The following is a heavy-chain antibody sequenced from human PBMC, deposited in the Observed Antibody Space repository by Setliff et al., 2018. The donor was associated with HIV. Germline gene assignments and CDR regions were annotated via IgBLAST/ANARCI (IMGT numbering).Heavy chain of an antibody. D-gene: IGHD6-19*01. J-gene: IGHJ4*01. CDR3: ARDGLLVAGIRFDY. V-gene: IGHV1-69*05. CDR1: GGTFSSYA. Sequence: SVKVSCKASGGTFSSYAVSWVRQAPGQGLEWMGGIIPAFGTANYAQKFQGRVTITTDEPTSTAYMELSGLRSEDTAVYFCARDGLLVAGIRFDYWGQGTLVTVSS. CDR2: IIPAFGTA.